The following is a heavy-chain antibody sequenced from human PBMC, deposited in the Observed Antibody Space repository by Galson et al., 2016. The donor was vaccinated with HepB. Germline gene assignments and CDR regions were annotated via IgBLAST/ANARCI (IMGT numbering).Heavy chain of an antibody. D-gene: IGHD2-2*01. CDR3: VQGSTAPAV. CDR1: GFTFNNYG. V-gene: IGHV3-23*01. CDR2: ISRSGDST. J-gene: IGHJ6*04. Sequence: SLRLSCAASGFTFNNYGMTWVRQAPGKGLEVVSSISRSGDSTDYADSVKGRFIISRDNTKNTLSLQMNSLRAEDTAVDYCVQGSTAPAVWGTGTTVTVSS.